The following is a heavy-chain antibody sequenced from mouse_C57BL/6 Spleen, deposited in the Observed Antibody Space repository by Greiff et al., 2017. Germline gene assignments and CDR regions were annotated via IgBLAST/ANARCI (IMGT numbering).Heavy chain of an antibody. CDR3: AELTGTRGY. V-gene: IGHV1-81*01. CDR1: GYTFTSYG. D-gene: IGHD4-1*01. J-gene: IGHJ2*01. CDR2: IYPRSGNT. Sequence: VQLKESGAELARPGASVKLSCKASGYTFTSYGISWVKQRTGQGLEWIGEIYPRSGNTYYNEKFKGKATLTADKSSSTAYMELRSLTSEDSAVYFCAELTGTRGYWGQGTTLTVSS.